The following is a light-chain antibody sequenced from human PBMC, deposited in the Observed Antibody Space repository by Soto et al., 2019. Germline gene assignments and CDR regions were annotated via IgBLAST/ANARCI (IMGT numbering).Light chain of an antibody. J-gene: IGLJ1*01. V-gene: IGLV2-14*01. CDR2: DVS. CDR1: SSDVGGYKY. CDR3: SSYTSSGTQV. Sequence: QSALTQPASVSGSPGQSITIFCTGTSSDVGGYKYVSWYQQHPGKAPKLMIYDVSNRPSGVSNRFSGSKSGNTASLTISGLQAEDEADYYCSSYTSSGTQVFGTGTKVTVL.